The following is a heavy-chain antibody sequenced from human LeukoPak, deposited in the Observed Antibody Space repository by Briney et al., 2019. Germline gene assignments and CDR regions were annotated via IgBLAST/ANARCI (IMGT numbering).Heavy chain of an antibody. Sequence: GGSLRLSCAASGFTFSSYAMHWVRQAPGKGLEWVSGISGSGSSTYYADSVKGRFTLSRDYPKNTLYLQMNSLRAEDTAVYFCAKYSGSYYYPPNWDSWGQGTLVTVSS. V-gene: IGHV3-23*01. D-gene: IGHD1-26*01. CDR3: AKYSGSYYYPPNWDS. CDR2: ISGSGSST. CDR1: GFTFSSYA. J-gene: IGHJ4*02.